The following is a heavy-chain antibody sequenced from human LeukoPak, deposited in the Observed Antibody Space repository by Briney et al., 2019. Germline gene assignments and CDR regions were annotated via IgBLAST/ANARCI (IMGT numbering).Heavy chain of an antibody. CDR3: ARHTIWYSGYDFLTHSGWYRDSQAFDY. CDR2: IYYSGST. D-gene: IGHD5-12*01. J-gene: IGHJ4*02. Sequence: PSETLSLTCTVSGGSISSSSYYWGWIRQPPGKGLEWIGSIYYSGSTYYNPSLKSRVTISVDTSKNQFSLKLSSVTAADTAVYYCARHTIWYSGYDFLTHSGWYRDSQAFDYWGQGTLVTVSS. CDR1: GGSISSSSYY. V-gene: IGHV4-39*01.